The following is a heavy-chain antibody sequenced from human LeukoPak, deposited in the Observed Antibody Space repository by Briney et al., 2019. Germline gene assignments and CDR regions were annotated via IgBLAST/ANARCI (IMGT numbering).Heavy chain of an antibody. Sequence: VRQAPXXGXXFVXGIYENGGTTYYADSVKGRFSISRDNSKNTLYLQMDSLRGEDTAVYYCAKDFRIGYSAHFDYWGQGALVTVSS. J-gene: IGHJ4*02. CDR3: AKDFRIGYSAHFDY. V-gene: IGHV3-23*01. CDR2: IYENGGTT. D-gene: IGHD2-21*01.